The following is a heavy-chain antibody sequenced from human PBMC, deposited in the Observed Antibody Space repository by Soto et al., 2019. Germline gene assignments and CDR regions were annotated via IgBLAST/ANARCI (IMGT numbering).Heavy chain of an antibody. CDR1: GYTFIGYY. J-gene: IGHJ5*02. Sequence: QVQLVQSGAEVKKPGASVKVSCKASGYTFIGYYMHWVRQAPGQGLEWMGWINPNSGGTNYAQKFQGWVTMTRDTSISTAYMELSRLRSDDTAVDYCARGRRGSSSWSGWFDPWGQGTLVTVSS. CDR3: ARGRRGSSSWSGWFDP. V-gene: IGHV1-2*04. D-gene: IGHD6-13*01. CDR2: INPNSGGT.